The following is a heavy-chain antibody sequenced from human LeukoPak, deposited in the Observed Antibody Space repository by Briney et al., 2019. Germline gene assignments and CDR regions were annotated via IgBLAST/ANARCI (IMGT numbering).Heavy chain of an antibody. V-gene: IGHV3-33*01. CDR1: GFTFSSYA. Sequence: GGSLRLSCAASGFTFSSYAMHWVRQAPGKGLEWVAVIWYDGSNKNYADSVKGRFTISRDNSKNTLYLQMNSLRAGDTAVYYCARVAMSDSSGYCDYWGQGTKVTVSS. CDR3: ARVAMSDSSGYCDY. J-gene: IGHJ4*02. D-gene: IGHD3-22*01. CDR2: IWYDGSNK.